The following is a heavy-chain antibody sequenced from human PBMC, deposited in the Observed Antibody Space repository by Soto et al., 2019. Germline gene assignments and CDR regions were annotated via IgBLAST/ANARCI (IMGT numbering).Heavy chain of an antibody. D-gene: IGHD3-3*01. J-gene: IGHJ6*02. CDR2: ISGSGGDT. V-gene: IGHV3-23*01. CDR1: GFTFSSYA. Sequence: GGSLRLSCAASGFTFSSYAMNWVRQAPGKGLEWVSAISGSGGDTYNADSVKGRFTISRDNSKNTLYLQMNSLRAEDTAVYYCAKDRAFGGDFWSGGSLRTFYYYYGMDVWGQGTTVTVSS. CDR3: AKDRAFGGDFWSGGSLRTFYYYYGMDV.